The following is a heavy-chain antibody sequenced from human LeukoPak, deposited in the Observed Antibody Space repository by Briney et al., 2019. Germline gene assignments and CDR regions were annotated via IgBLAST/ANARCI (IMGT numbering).Heavy chain of an antibody. V-gene: IGHV1-69*05. CDR3: ARVIMGCSGTSCYTDYYYYYMDV. Sequence: SVKVSCKASGGTFSSYAISWVRQAPGQGLEWMGGIIPIFGTANYAQKFQGRVTITTDESTSTAYMELSSLRSEDTAVYYCARVIMGCSGTSCYTDYYYYYMDVWGKGTTVTVSS. CDR1: GGTFSSYA. D-gene: IGHD2-2*02. CDR2: IIPIFGTA. J-gene: IGHJ6*03.